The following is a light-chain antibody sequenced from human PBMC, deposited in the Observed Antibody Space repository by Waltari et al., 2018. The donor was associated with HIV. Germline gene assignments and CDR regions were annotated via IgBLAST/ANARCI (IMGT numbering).Light chain of an antibody. Sequence: QSALPQPASVSGSPGQSITISCTGTPSDIGTHSFVSWYQQHPGKPPKLIIFEVSERPAGVSDRFSGSKSGNTASLTISELQPDDEADYYCCSFAASTALLFGGRTRLTVL. CDR1: PSDIGTHSF. V-gene: IGLV2-23*02. CDR3: CSFAASTALL. J-gene: IGLJ2*01. CDR2: EVS.